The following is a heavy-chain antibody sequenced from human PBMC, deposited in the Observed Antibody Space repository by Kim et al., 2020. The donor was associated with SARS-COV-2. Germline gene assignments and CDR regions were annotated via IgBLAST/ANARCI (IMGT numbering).Heavy chain of an antibody. Sequence: ASVKVSCKASGYTFTSYAMHWVRQAPGQRLEWMGWINAGNGNTKYSQKFQGRVTITRDTSASTAYMELSSLRSEDTAVYYCARDTYSSWRGGYGMDVWGQGTTVTVSS. CDR3: ARDTYSSWRGGYGMDV. V-gene: IGHV1-3*01. D-gene: IGHD6-6*01. CDR1: GYTFTSYA. CDR2: INAGNGNT. J-gene: IGHJ6*02.